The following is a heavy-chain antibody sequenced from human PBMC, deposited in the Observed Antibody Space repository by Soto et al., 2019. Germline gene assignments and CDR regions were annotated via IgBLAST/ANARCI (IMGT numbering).Heavy chain of an antibody. J-gene: IGHJ3*02. V-gene: IGHV1-69*01. CDR2: IIPIFGTA. Sequence: QVQLVQSGAEVQKPGSSVKVSCKASGGTFSSYAISWVRQAPGQGLEWMGGIIPIFGTANYAQKFQGRVTITADESTSTAYMELSSLRSEDTAVYYCARVSPNYYDSSGYPGAFDIWGQGTMVTVSS. D-gene: IGHD3-22*01. CDR1: GGTFSSYA. CDR3: ARVSPNYYDSSGYPGAFDI.